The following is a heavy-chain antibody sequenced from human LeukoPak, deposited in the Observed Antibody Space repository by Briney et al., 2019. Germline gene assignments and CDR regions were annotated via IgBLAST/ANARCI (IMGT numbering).Heavy chain of an antibody. CDR2: ISGSI. J-gene: IGHJ5*02. CDR1: GFTFDDYA. V-gene: IGHV3-9*01. CDR3: AKGRDKYQLLSKNWFDP. Sequence: GGSLRLSCAASGFTFDDYAMHWVRQAPGKGLEWVSGISGSIGYADSVKGRFTISRDNAKNSLYLQMNSLRAEDTALYYCAKGRDKYQLLSKNWFDPWGRGTLVTVSS. D-gene: IGHD2-2*01.